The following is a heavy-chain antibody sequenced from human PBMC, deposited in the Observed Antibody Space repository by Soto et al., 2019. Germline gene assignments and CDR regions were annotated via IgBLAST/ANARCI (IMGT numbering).Heavy chain of an antibody. D-gene: IGHD2-2*01. CDR1: GFTFSSYE. V-gene: IGHV3-48*03. J-gene: IGHJ6*02. CDR3: AREILWDIVVVPAAPGYGMDV. Sequence: PGGSLRLSCAASGFTFSSYEINWVRQAPGKGLEWVSYISSSGSTIYYADSVKGRFTISRDNAKNSLYLQMNSLRAEDTAVYYCAREILWDIVVVPAAPGYGMDVWGQGTTVTVSS. CDR2: ISSSGSTI.